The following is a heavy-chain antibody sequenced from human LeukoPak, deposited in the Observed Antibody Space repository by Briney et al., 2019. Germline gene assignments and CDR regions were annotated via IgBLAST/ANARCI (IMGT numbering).Heavy chain of an antibody. CDR2: INTYNGNT. V-gene: IGHV1-18*01. J-gene: IGHJ5*02. Sequence: SVNVSCQASGYTFTNYCISWVRQAPRQGLRWMGWINTYNGNTIYAHKLQGTITMTTDTSTKPAYLELKILNSDDTAVYYCERDIVQHRRLGTADNWFDRWGQGALVTVSS. CDR1: GYTFTNYC. D-gene: IGHD2-15*01. CDR3: ERDIVQHRRLGTADNWFDR.